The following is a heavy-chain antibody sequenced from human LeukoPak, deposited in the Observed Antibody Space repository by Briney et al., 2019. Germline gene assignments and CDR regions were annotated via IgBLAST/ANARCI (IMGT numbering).Heavy chain of an antibody. V-gene: IGHV3-30*18. Sequence: SGGSLRLSCAASGFTFSSYGMHWVRQAPGKGLEWVAVISYDGSNKYYADSVKGRFTISRDNSKNTLYLQMNSLRAEDTAVYYCAKEVGSSGWYVYYWGQGTLVTVSS. CDR2: ISYDGSNK. CDR1: GFTFSSYG. CDR3: AKEVGSSGWYVYY. J-gene: IGHJ4*02. D-gene: IGHD6-19*01.